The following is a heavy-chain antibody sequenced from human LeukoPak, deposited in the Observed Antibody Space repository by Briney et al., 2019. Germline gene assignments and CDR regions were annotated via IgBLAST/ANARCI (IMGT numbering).Heavy chain of an antibody. CDR3: ARARYDYRLPVDP. CDR2: IKNDGSST. D-gene: IGHD5-12*01. V-gene: IGHV3-74*01. Sequence: GGSLRLSCAASGFPFSNYSMHWVRQAPGKGLVWVSHIKNDGSSTSYADSVKGRFTISRDNAKNTVYLQMNSLRDEDTAVYYCARARYDYRLPVDPWGQGTLVTVSS. J-gene: IGHJ5*02. CDR1: GFPFSNYS.